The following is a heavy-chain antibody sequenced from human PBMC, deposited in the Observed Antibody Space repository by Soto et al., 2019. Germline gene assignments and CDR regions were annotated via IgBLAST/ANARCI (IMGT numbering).Heavy chain of an antibody. CDR1: GFTFSNYW. Sequence: EVQRVESGGGLVQPGGSLRLSCEASGFTFSNYWMSWVRQAPGKGLEWVANINQDGSEKYFVGSVNGRFTISRDNAKNSLFLQVNSLRAEDTAVYYCAREKRANGYFDYWGQGTLVTVSS. CDR2: INQDGSEK. J-gene: IGHJ4*02. CDR3: AREKRANGYFDY. V-gene: IGHV3-7*01. D-gene: IGHD6-25*01.